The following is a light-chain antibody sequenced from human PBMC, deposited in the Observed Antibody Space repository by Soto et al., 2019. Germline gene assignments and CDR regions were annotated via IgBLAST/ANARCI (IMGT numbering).Light chain of an antibody. CDR2: EVS. V-gene: IGLV2-14*01. CDR1: SSDLGGYNY. J-gene: IGLJ2*01. Sequence: QSALTQPASVSGSPGQSITISCTGTSSDLGGYNYVSWYQQHPGKAPKVMIYEVSNRPSGVSNRFSGCRSGNTASLTISGLQAEDEADYYCSSYTSSSTLVFGGGTKLTVL. CDR3: SSYTSSSTLV.